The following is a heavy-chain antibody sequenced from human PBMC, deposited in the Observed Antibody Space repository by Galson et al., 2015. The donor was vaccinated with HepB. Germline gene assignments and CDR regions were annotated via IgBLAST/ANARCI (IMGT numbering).Heavy chain of an antibody. J-gene: IGHJ4*02. V-gene: IGHV1-24*01. CDR2: FDPEDGET. Sequence: SVKVSCKVSGYTLTELSMRWVRQAPGKGLEWMGGFDPEDGETIYAQKFQGRVTMTEDTSTDTAYMELSSLRSEDTAVYYCALSDYGSGAMYYFDYWGQGTLVTVSS. D-gene: IGHD3-10*01. CDR1: GYTLTELS. CDR3: ALSDYGSGAMYYFDY.